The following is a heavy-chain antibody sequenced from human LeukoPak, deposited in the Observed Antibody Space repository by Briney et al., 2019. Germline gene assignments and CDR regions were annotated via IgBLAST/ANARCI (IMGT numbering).Heavy chain of an antibody. Sequence: GGSLRLSCAASGFTFSSYSMTWVRQAPGKGLEWVSSISSSSSYIYYADSVKGRFTISRDNAKNSLYLQMNSLRAEDTAVYYCASLLTYKPKYSNENHDYWGQGTLVTVSS. J-gene: IGHJ4*02. D-gene: IGHD6-13*01. CDR2: ISSSSSYI. CDR1: GFTFSSYS. CDR3: ASLLTYKPKYSNENHDY. V-gene: IGHV3-21*01.